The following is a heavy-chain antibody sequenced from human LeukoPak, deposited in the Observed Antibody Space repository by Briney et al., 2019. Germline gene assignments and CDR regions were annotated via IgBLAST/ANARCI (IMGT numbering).Heavy chain of an antibody. CDR2: IKQNGSVE. J-gene: IGHJ4*02. CDR3: ARWAGVTDY. CDR1: GFTFENYW. V-gene: IGHV3-7*01. D-gene: IGHD5-18*01. Sequence: GGSLRLSCAASGFTFENYWMSWVRQAPGKGPEWVANIKQNGSVEHYLDSVKGRFTISRDNAKNSLILQMNSLRAEDTAVYYCARWAGVTDYWGQGTLVTVSS.